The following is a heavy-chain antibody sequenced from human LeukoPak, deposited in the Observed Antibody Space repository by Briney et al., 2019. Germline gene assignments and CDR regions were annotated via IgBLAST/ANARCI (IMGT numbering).Heavy chain of an antibody. CDR2: ISGSTGSI. V-gene: IGHV3-23*01. Sequence: PPGGSLRLSCAASGFTLSSYAMAWVRQAPGKGLEWVSAISGSTGSIYYADSVKGRFTISRDNYKNTLYLRMNSLRADDTAVYYCARDRGSSGWFWVYYGMDVWGQGTTVTVSS. J-gene: IGHJ6*02. CDR1: GFTLSSYA. CDR3: ARDRGSSGWFWVYYGMDV. D-gene: IGHD6-19*01.